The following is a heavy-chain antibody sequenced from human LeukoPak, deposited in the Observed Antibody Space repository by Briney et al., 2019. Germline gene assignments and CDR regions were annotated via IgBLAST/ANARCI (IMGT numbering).Heavy chain of an antibody. CDR2: TYYRSNWYN. CDR1: GDSFSSNSAA. Sequence: SQTLPLTCAISGDSFSSNSAAWNWIRQSPSRGLEWLGRTYYRSNWYNDYAVSVKSRITINPDTSKNQFSLQLNSVTPEDTAVYYCARDRLGYCSSTSCYYPSYFDPWGQGTLVTVSS. CDR3: ARDRLGYCSSTSCYYPSYFDP. V-gene: IGHV6-1*01. J-gene: IGHJ5*02. D-gene: IGHD2-2*01.